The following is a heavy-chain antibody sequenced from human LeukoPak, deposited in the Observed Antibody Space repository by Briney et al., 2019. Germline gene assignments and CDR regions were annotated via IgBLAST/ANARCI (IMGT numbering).Heavy chain of an antibody. V-gene: IGHV4-39*07. Sequence: TSETLSLTCTVSGGSISSSSYYWGWIRQPPGKGLEWIGSIYYSGSTYYNPSLKSRVTISVDTSKNQFSLKLSSVTAADTAVYYCAIPKYSSSSWFDPWGQGTLVTVSS. J-gene: IGHJ5*02. CDR3: AIPKYSSSSWFDP. D-gene: IGHD6-13*01. CDR2: IYYSGST. CDR1: GGSISSSSYY.